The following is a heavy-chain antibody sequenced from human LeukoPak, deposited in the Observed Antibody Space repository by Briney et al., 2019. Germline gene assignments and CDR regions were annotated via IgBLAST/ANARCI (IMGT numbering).Heavy chain of an antibody. CDR2: MNPNSGNT. CDR1: GYTFTNYD. V-gene: IGHV1-8*03. CDR3: ARGDYGDYNYYYYMDV. Sequence: EASVKVSCKASGYTFTNYDINWVRQATGQGLEWMGWMNPNSGNTGYAQKFQGRVTITRNTSISTAYMELSSLRSEDTAVYYCARGDYGDYNYYYYMDVWGKGTTVTVSS. J-gene: IGHJ6*03. D-gene: IGHD4-17*01.